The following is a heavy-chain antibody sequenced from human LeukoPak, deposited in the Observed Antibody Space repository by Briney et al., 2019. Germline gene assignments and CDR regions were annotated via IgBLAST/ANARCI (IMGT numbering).Heavy chain of an antibody. Sequence: GGSLRLSCAASGFTFDDYAIHWVRQAPGKGLEWVSGISWNSGSVGYADSVKGRFTISRDNAKNSLYLQMNSLRAEDTAVYYCARVGLAGAMPPHAFDIWGQGTMVTVSS. V-gene: IGHV3-9*01. CDR1: GFTFDDYA. J-gene: IGHJ3*02. CDR3: ARVGLAGAMPPHAFDI. CDR2: ISWNSGSV. D-gene: IGHD3-16*01.